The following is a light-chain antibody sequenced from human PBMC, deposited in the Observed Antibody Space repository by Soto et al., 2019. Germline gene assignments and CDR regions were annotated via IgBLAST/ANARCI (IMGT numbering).Light chain of an antibody. V-gene: IGLV2-14*03. CDR1: SSDIGAYNY. CDR2: EIT. J-gene: IGLJ1*01. CDR3: SSYSSAVSFV. Sequence: QSALTQPASVSGSPGQSITISCIGTSSDIGAYNYVSWYQQHPGKAPKLIIYEITNRPSGISNRFSGSRSGNTASLSISGLQAEDEADYYCSSYSSAVSFVFGTGTKLTVL.